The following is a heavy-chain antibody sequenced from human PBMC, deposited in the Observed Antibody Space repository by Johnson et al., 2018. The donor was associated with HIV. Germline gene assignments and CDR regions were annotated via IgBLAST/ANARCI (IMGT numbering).Heavy chain of an antibody. CDR3: ARECIRSGGAFDI. J-gene: IGHJ3*02. Sequence: QVQLVESGGSVVQPGRSLRLSCAASGFTFSSYGMHWVRQAPGKGLEWVGVIWYDGNKKYCADSVKGRFTISRDNSKNTLYLQMNSLRAEDTAVYYCARECIRSGGAFDIWGQGTMVTVSS. CDR2: IWYDGNKK. CDR1: GFTFSSYG. D-gene: IGHD3-3*01. V-gene: IGHV3-33*01.